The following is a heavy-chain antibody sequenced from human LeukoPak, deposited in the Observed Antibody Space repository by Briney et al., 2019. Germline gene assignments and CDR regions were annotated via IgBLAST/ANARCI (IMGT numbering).Heavy chain of an antibody. CDR3: TRDLEENDRTLDY. CDR2: ISSNGGYI. J-gene: IGHJ4*02. V-gene: IGHV3-21*01. Sequence: PGGSLRLSCSASGFTFTSYSMNWVSQAPGKGLEWVSSISSNGGYIFYADSVKGRFTISRDNAKTSLYLQMNSLRAEDTAVYYCTRDLEENDRTLDYWGQGTLVTVSS. D-gene: IGHD1-1*01. CDR1: GFTFTSYS.